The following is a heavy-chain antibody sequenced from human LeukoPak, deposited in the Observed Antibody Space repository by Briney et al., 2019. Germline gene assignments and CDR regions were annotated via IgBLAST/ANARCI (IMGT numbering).Heavy chain of an antibody. D-gene: IGHD6-13*01. CDR3: ARWGTAAGTFWFDP. V-gene: IGHV1-2*02. CDR2: INPNSGNT. CDR1: GYTFTGYY. J-gene: IGHJ5*02. Sequence: ASVKVSCKASGYTFTGYYMHWVRQAPGQGLEWMGWINPNSGNTNYAQKFQGRVTMTRDTSISTAYMELSRLRSDDTAVYYCARWGTAAGTFWFDPWGQGTLVTVSS.